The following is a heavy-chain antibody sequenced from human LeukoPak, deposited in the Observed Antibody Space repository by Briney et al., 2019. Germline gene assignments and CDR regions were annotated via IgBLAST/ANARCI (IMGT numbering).Heavy chain of an antibody. CDR3: ASESFYDFWSGYYKGYGMDV. D-gene: IGHD3-3*01. CDR2: ISAYNGNT. CDR1: GYTFTSYG. Sequence: ASVKVSCKASGYTFTSYGISWVRQAPGQGLEWMGWISAYNGNTHYAQKLQGRVTMTTDTSTSTAYMDLRSLRSDDTAVYYCASESFYDFWSGYYKGYGMDVWGQGTTVTVSS. J-gene: IGHJ6*02. V-gene: IGHV1-18*01.